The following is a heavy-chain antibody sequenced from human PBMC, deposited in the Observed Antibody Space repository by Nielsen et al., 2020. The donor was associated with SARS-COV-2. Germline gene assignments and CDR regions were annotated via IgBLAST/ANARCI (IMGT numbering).Heavy chain of an antibody. D-gene: IGHD3-10*01. Sequence: SETLSLTCTVSGVSISSSGHFWVWIRQPPGKGLEWIGSIYYSGSTYYNPSLKSRVTISVDTSKNQFSLKLSSVTAADTAVYYCARRGSFWGQGTLVTVSS. CDR2: IYYSGST. CDR3: ARRGSF. J-gene: IGHJ4*02. V-gene: IGHV4-39*01. CDR1: GVSISSSGHF.